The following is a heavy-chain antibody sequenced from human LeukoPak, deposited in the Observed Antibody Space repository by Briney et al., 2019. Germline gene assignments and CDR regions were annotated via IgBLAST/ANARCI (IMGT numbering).Heavy chain of an antibody. V-gene: IGHV4-34*01. D-gene: IGHD6-6*01. CDR3: ARVGSSIAARRFDY. CDR2: INHSGST. CDR1: GFTFSDYY. Sequence: PGGSLRLSCAASGFTFSDYYMSWIRQPPGEGLEWIGEINHSGSTNYNPSLKSRVTISVDTSKNQFSLKLSSVTAADTAVYYCARVGSSIAARRFDYWGQGTLVTVSS. J-gene: IGHJ4*02.